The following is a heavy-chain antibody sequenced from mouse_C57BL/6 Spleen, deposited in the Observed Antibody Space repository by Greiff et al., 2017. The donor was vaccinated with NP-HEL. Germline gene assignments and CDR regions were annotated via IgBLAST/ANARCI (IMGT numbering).Heavy chain of an antibody. CDR2: INPNNGGT. CDR3: ARAYYGSAGRYFDV. J-gene: IGHJ1*03. V-gene: IGHV1-26*01. CDR1: GYTFTDYY. Sequence: EVQLQQSGPELVKPGASVKISCKASGYTFTDYYMNWVKQSHGKSLEWIGDINPNNGGTSYNQKFKGKATLTVDKSSSTAYMELRSLTSEDSAVYYCARAYYGSAGRYFDVWGTGTTVTVSS. D-gene: IGHD1-1*01.